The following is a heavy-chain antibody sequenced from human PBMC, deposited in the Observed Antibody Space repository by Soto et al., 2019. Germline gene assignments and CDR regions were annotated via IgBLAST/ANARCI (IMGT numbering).Heavy chain of an antibody. J-gene: IGHJ4*02. CDR3: ASSRPPYYYDSSGYYYNY. CDR2: IYYSGST. V-gene: IGHV4-31*03. Sequence: SETLSLTCTVSGGSISRGGYYWSWIRQHPGKGLEWIGYIYYSGSTYYNPSLKSRVTISVDTSKNQFSLKLSSVTAADTAVYYCASSRPPYYYDSSGYYYNYWGQGTLVTVSS. CDR1: GGSISRGGYY. D-gene: IGHD3-22*01.